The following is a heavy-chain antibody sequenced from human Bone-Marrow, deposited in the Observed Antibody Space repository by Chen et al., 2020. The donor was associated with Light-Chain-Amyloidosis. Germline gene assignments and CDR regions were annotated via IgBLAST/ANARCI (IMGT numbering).Heavy chain of an antibody. V-gene: IGHV5-10-1*03. CDR3: ARTFGYTTSSYAYYGLDV. CDR2: IVPRDSHT. CDR1: GSTFSNHW. Sequence: VQLVQSGAEIKKPGESLRISCKASGSTFSNHWINWVRQMPGKGLEWLGRIVPRDSHTNYSPSFQGHITISVDTSITTAFLHLSSLKASDTAIYYCARTFGYTTSSYAYYGLDVWGQGTTVTVSS. D-gene: IGHD5-18*01. J-gene: IGHJ6*02.